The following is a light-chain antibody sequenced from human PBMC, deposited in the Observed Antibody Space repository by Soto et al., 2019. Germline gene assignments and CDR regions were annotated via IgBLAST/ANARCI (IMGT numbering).Light chain of an antibody. CDR1: QGVNKY. Sequence: DIQMTQSPSSLSASVGDRVTITCRASQGVNKYVAWFQQKPGKAPKTLIYAASTLQNGVPSKFSGSGAGTDFTRTISSLQPEDGATYYCQQEDSYPLTFGGGSKVEIK. J-gene: IGKJ4*02. V-gene: IGKV1-16*02. CDR3: QQEDSYPLT. CDR2: AAS.